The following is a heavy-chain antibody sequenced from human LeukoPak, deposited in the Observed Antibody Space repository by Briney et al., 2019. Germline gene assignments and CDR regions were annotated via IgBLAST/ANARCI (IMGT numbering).Heavy chain of an antibody. CDR3: AKGSKLLLFTRDHYMDV. V-gene: IGHV3-30*04. D-gene: IGHD2/OR15-2a*01. J-gene: IGHJ6*03. CDR1: GFSISKYA. Sequence: GGSLRLSCAASGFSISKYAMHWVRQAPGKGLEWVAVISYDGSNKYYADSVKGRFTISRDISKNTVYLQMNSLRAEDTAVYYCAKGSKLLLFTRDHYMDVWGKGTTVTISS. CDR2: ISYDGSNK.